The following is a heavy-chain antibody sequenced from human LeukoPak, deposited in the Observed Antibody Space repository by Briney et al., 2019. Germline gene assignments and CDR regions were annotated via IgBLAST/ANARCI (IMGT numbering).Heavy chain of an antibody. D-gene: IGHD2-21*02. CDR1: GFTFSSYG. CDR2: ISYDGSNK. V-gene: IGHV3-30*03. CDR3: ARVEVTTSGGFDY. Sequence: GGSLRLSCAASGFTFSSYGMHWVRQAPGKGLEWVAVISYDGSNKYYADSVKGRFTISRDNAKKSLYLQMNSLRAEDTAVYYCARVEVTTSGGFDYWGQGTLVTVSS. J-gene: IGHJ4*02.